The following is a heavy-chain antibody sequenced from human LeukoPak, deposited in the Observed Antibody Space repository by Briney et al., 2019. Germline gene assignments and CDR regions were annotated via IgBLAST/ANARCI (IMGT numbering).Heavy chain of an antibody. Sequence: SETLSLTRTVSGGSISSYYWSWIRQPPGKGLEWIGYIYHSGSTNYNPSLKSRVTISEDTSKNQFSLKLSSVTAADTAVYYCARANLYTVRGVIAWHFDLWGRGTLVTVSS. CDR2: IYHSGST. V-gene: IGHV4-59*08. CDR3: ARANLYTVRGVIAWHFDL. CDR1: GGSISSYY. J-gene: IGHJ2*01. D-gene: IGHD3-10*01.